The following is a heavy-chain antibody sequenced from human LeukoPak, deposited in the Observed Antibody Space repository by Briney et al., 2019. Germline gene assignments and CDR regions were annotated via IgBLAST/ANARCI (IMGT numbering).Heavy chain of an antibody. J-gene: IGHJ4*02. V-gene: IGHV4-4*02. CDR3: RSGTFSFDY. CDR2: MSHSGSTT. D-gene: IGHD1-26*01. CDR1: GASITNGYW. Sequence: SETLSLTCGVSGASITNGYWWSWVRQPPGKGLEFIGEMSHSGSTTNYNPSLESRVTMSVDPSKTQFSLKLSSVTAADTAVYYCRSGTFSFDYWGQGTQVAVSS.